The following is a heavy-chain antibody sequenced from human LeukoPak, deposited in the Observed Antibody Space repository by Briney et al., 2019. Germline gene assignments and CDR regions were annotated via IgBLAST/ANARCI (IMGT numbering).Heavy chain of an antibody. CDR2: INPNSGGT. CDR3: ARAPEDYDFWSGYLNWYFDL. V-gene: IGHV1-2*02. J-gene: IGHJ2*01. Sequence: ASVKVSCKASGYTFTGYYMHWVRQAPGQGLEWMGWINPNSGGTNYAQKFQGRVTMTRDTSISTAYMELSRLRSDDTAVYYCARAPEDYDFWSGYLNWYFDLWGRGTLVTVSS. CDR1: GYTFTGYY. D-gene: IGHD3-3*01.